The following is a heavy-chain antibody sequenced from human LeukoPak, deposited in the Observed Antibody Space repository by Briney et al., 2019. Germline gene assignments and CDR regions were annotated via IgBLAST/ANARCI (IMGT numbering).Heavy chain of an antibody. CDR2: IPYDGSDK. CDR1: GFTFSSCG. CDR3: AKDRSPSNWNYYFDS. D-gene: IGHD1-7*01. V-gene: IGHV3-30*02. Sequence: GGSLRLSCAASGFTFSSCGMHWVRQAPGKGLEWVAFIPYDGSDKYYADSVKGRFTISRDNSKNTLYLQVNSLRLEDTAVYYCAKDRSPSNWNYYFDSWGQGTLVTVSS. J-gene: IGHJ4*02.